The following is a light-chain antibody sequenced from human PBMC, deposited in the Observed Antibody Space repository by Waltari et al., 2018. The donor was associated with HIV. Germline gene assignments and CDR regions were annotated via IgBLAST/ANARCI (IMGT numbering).Light chain of an antibody. V-gene: IGLV2-8*01. J-gene: IGLJ1*01. CDR3: SSYAGSNTFV. CDR2: EVT. Sequence: QSALTQPPSASGSPGQSVTISCTGTSTADGGYNIVSWYQQHPDKAPKLMIYEVTKRPSGVPDRFSGSKSGNTASLTISGLQAEDEADYYCSSYAGSNTFVFGTGTKVTVL. CDR1: STADGGYNI.